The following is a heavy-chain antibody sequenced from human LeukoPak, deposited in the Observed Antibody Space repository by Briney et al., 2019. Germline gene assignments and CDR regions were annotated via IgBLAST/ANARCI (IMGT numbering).Heavy chain of an antibody. CDR3: ARVKFPRSAFDI. V-gene: IGHV4-31*03. CDR2: IYYSGST. CDR1: GGSISSGGYY. J-gene: IGHJ3*02. Sequence: SETLSLTCTVSGGSISSGGYYWSWIRQHPGKGLEWIGYIYYSGSTYYNPSLKSRVTISVDTSKNQFSLKLSSVTAADTAVYYCARVKFPRSAFDIWGQGTMVTVSS.